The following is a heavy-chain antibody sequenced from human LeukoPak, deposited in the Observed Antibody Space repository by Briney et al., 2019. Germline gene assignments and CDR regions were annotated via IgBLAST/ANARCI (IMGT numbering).Heavy chain of an antibody. V-gene: IGHV3-9*01. CDR3: AKGGADSSGYSLNWFDL. D-gene: IGHD3-22*01. CDR2: ISWNSGSI. CDR1: GFTFDDYG. Sequence: GGSLRLSCAASGFTFDDYGMHWVRHAPGKGLEWVSGISWNSGSIVYADSVKGRFTISRDNANNSLYLQVNSLRAEDTALYYCAKGGADSSGYSLNWFDLWGQGTLVTVSS. J-gene: IGHJ5*02.